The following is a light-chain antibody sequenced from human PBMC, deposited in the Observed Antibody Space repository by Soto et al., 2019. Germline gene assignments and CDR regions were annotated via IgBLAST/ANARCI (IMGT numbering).Light chain of an antibody. CDR3: ASWDDSLIGVV. Sequence: QLVLTQPPSASGTPGQTITISCSGSSSNIGSKTVNWYQQLPGTAPKLLMYSNDQRPSGVPDRFSGSKSGTSASLAITGLQSEDEADYYCASWDDSLIGVVFGGGTKLTVL. CDR2: SND. CDR1: SSNIGSKT. V-gene: IGLV1-44*01. J-gene: IGLJ3*02.